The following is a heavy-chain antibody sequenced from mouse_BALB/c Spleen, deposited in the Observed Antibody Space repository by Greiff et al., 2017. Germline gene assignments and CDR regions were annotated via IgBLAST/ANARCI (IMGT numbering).Heavy chain of an antibody. CDR1: GFTFSSYA. J-gene: IGHJ3*01. CDR3: ARAQNDDDFAY. Sequence: EVQVVESGGGLVKPGGSLKLSCAASGFTFSSYAMSWVRQSPEKRLEWVAEISSGGSYTYYPDTVTGRFTISRDNAKNTLYLEMSSLRSEDTAMYYCARAQNDDDFAYWGQGTLGTVAA. V-gene: IGHV5-9-4*01. CDR2: ISSGGSYT. D-gene: IGHD2-4*01.